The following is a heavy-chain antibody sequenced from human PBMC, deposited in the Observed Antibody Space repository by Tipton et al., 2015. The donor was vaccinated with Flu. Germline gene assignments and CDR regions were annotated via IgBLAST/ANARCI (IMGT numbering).Heavy chain of an antibody. D-gene: IGHD2-15*01. J-gene: IGHJ4*02. Sequence: TLSLTCTVSGGSVSSGSYYWSWIRQPPGKGLEWIGYIYYTGSTTYSPSLKSRVTMSADMSKNQFSLKLSSVTAADTAVYYCARMGYRGGGSCYWDYWGQGTLVTVSS. CDR1: GGSVSSGSYY. V-gene: IGHV4-61*01. CDR3: ARMGYRGGGSCYWDY. CDR2: IYYTGST.